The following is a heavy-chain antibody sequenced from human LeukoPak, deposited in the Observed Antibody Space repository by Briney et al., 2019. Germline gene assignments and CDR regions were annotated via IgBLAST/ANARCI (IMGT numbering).Heavy chain of an antibody. Sequence: HGESLKISCKGSGYSFTSYWIGWVRQMPGKGLEWMGIIYPGDSDTRYSPSFQSQFTISADKSISTAYLQWSSVKPSDPAMYYCARLLPRPFNWFDPWGKGPVLTVSS. CDR2: IYPGDSDT. D-gene: IGHD3-10*01. CDR3: ARLLPRPFNWFDP. J-gene: IGHJ5*02. CDR1: GYSFTSYW. V-gene: IGHV5-51*01.